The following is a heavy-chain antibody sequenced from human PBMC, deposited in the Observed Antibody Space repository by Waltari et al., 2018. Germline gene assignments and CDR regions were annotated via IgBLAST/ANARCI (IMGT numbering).Heavy chain of an antibody. D-gene: IGHD2-8*01. CDR1: RGSFISYY. V-gene: IGHV4-34*01. J-gene: IGHJ4*02. CDR2: INHSGST. CDR3: ARALGVLMVYAPYYFDY. Sequence: HVQLQQWGAGLLTPSETLSLTSAVHRGSFISYYWSWIRRPHRKGLEWIWEINHSGSTNYNPSLKSRVTISVDTSKNQFSLKLSSVTAADTAVYYCARALGVLMVYAPYYFDYWGQGTLVTVSS.